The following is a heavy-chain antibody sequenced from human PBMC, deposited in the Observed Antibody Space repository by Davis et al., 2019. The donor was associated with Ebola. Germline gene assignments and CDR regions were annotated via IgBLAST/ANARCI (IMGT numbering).Heavy chain of an antibody. CDR1: YW. CDR3: ARRSDWNFAFDY. J-gene: IGHJ4*02. CDR2: IYPGDSDT. V-gene: IGHV5-51*01. Sequence: YWSWIRQPPGKGLEWMGIIYPGDSDTRYSPSFQGQVSISVDTSITTAYLQWSSLKASDTAVYYCARRSDWNFAFDYWGQGTLVTVSP. D-gene: IGHD1-7*01.